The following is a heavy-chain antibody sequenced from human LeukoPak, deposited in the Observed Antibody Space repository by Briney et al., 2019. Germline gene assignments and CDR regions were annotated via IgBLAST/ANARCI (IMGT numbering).Heavy chain of an antibody. V-gene: IGHV4-59*01. Sequence: SETLSLTCTVSGGSISSCYWSWIRQPPGKGLEWIGYISYSGSTNFNPPLKSRVTISVDTSKNQFSLKLSSVTAADTAVYYCAREGTAGTNLNWFDPWGQGTLVTVSS. D-gene: IGHD1-1*01. CDR1: GGSISSCY. J-gene: IGHJ5*02. CDR2: ISYSGST. CDR3: AREGTAGTNLNWFDP.